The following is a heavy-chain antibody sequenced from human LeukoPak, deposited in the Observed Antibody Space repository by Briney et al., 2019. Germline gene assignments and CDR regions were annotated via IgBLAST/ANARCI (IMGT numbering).Heavy chain of an antibody. V-gene: IGHV3-64*04. CDR2: ISSNGGST. D-gene: IGHD3-10*01. J-gene: IGHJ4*02. CDR3: ARIPYGSGTYTDY. CDR1: GFTFSSYA. Sequence: TGGSLRLSCSASGFTFSSYAMHWVRQAPGKGLEYVSAISSNGGSTYYADSVKGRFTISRDNSKNTLYLQMNSLRAEDTAVYYCARIPYGSGTYTDYWGQGTLVTVSS.